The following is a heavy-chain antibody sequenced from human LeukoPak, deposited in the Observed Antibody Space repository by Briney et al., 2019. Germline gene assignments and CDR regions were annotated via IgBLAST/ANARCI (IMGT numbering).Heavy chain of an antibody. D-gene: IGHD2-21*02. Sequence: GASVKVSCKASGYTFTGYGISWVRQAPGQGLEWMGWISAYNGNTNYAQKLQGRVTMTTDTSTSTAYMELRSLRSDDTAVYYCARYIVVVTADLLDYWGQGTLVTVSS. CDR1: GYTFTGYG. CDR2: ISAYNGNT. CDR3: ARYIVVVTADLLDY. V-gene: IGHV1-18*01. J-gene: IGHJ4*02.